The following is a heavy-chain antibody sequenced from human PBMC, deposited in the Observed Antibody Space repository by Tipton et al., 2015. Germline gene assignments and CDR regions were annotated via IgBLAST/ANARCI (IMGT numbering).Heavy chain of an antibody. Sequence: QLVQSGAEVKKSGESLKISCKGSGYSFSTYWIGWVRQMPGKGLEWMGIIYPGDSDTRYSLSFQGQVTISADKSIGTAYLQWGSLKASDTAMYYCARFTDGGYDYFDYWGQGTLVTVSS. J-gene: IGHJ4*02. CDR3: ARFTDGGYDYFDY. CDR1: GYSFSTYW. V-gene: IGHV5-51*01. CDR2: IYPGDSDT. D-gene: IGHD5-12*01.